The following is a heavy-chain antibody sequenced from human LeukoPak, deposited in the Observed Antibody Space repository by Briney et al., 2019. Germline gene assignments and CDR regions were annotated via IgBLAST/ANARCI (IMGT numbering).Heavy chain of an antibody. J-gene: IGHJ4*02. CDR1: GFTFSSYS. Sequence: GGSLRLSCAASGFTFSSYSMNWVRQAPGKGLEWVSSISSSSSYIYYADSVKGRFTISRDNAKNSLYLQMNSLRAEDTAVYYCASSDCSGGSCYSFIFSWETKFDYWGQGTLVTVSS. V-gene: IGHV3-21*01. D-gene: IGHD2-15*01. CDR3: ASSDCSGGSCYSFIFSWETKFDY. CDR2: ISSSSSYI.